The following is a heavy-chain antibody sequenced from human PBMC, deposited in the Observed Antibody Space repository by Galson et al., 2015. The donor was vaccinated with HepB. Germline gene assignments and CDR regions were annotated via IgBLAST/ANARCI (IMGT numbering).Heavy chain of an antibody. J-gene: IGHJ6*02. D-gene: IGHD1-7*01. V-gene: IGHV3-33*01. CDR3: ARGELYGNYYYGMDV. Sequence: SLRLSCAASGFTFSSYGMHGVRQAPGKGLEWVAVIWYDGSNKYYADSVKGRFTISRDNSKNTLYLQMNSLRAEDTAVYYCARGELYGNYYYGMDVWGQGTTVTVSS. CDR2: IWYDGSNK. CDR1: GFTFSSYG.